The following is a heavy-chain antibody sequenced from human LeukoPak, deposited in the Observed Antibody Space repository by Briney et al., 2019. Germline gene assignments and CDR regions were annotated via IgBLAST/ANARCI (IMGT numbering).Heavy chain of an antibody. V-gene: IGHV3-48*04. CDR2: ISSSGGTI. Sequence: GGSLRLSCAASGFTFSSYSMNWVRQAPGRGLEWVSYISSSGGTIYYADSVKGRFTISRDNAKNSLYLQMNSLRAEDTAVYYCARVRSGYHFDYWGQGTLVTVSS. CDR1: GFTFSSYS. D-gene: IGHD3-22*01. CDR3: ARVRSGYHFDY. J-gene: IGHJ4*02.